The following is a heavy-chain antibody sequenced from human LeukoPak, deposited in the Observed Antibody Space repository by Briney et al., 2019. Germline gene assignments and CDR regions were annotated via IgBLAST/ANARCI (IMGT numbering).Heavy chain of an antibody. J-gene: IGHJ4*02. V-gene: IGHV3-48*03. D-gene: IGHD1-26*01. CDR3: ASPVGAHFNY. CDR1: GFTFRSYE. Sequence: GGSLRLSGAGSGFTFRSYEMNWVRQAPGKGLEWVSSISTSGGTIYYADSVKGRFTISRDSAKNSLYLQMNSLRAEDTAIHYCASPVGAHFNYWGQGTLVTVSS. CDR2: ISTSGGTI.